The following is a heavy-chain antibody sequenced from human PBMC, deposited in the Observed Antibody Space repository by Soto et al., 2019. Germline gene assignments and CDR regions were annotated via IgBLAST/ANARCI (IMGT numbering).Heavy chain of an antibody. J-gene: IGHJ6*02. V-gene: IGHV3-30*18. CDR2: TSYDGTNK. CDR3: AKDLSGARWYYDALDV. Sequence: GGSLRLSCEVSGFTFSTHGMHWVRQAPGKGLEWVAGTSYDGTNKYYARSVQGRFTISRENSMKTLYLQMNSLRTEDTAVYYCAKDLSGARWYYDALDVWGQGTAVTVSS. D-gene: IGHD2-15*01. CDR1: GFTFSTHG.